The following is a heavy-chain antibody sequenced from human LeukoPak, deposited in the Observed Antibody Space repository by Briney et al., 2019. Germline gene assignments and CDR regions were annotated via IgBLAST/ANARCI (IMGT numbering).Heavy chain of an antibody. CDR1: GYIFTNYG. Sequence: ASVKVSCKASGYIFTNYGITWVRQAPGQGLEWMGWINPHNGDTNYAQKLQGSVTLTTDTSTSTVHMELRTLRSEDTAVYYCATQYGMDVWGQGTTVTVSS. CDR2: INPHNGDT. V-gene: IGHV1-18*01. J-gene: IGHJ6*02. CDR3: ATQYGMDV.